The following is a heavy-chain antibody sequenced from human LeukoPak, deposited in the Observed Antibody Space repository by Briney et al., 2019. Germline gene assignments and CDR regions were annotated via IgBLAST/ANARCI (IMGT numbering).Heavy chain of an antibody. D-gene: IGHD5/OR15-5a*01. CDR2: LSYSGST. CDR3: ACLSVSHNNYFDY. V-gene: IGHV4-59*08. CDR1: GASIDTYY. Sequence: PLETLSLTCTVSGASIDTYYWTWIRQPPGRGLEWIGDLSYSGSTSYSPSLTSRVTISADTSANQVSLRLTSVTAPDTAIYFCACLSVSHNNYFDYWGQGTLVTVSS. J-gene: IGHJ4*02.